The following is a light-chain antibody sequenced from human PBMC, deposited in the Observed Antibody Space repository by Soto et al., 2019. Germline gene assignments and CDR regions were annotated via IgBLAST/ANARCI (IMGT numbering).Light chain of an antibody. V-gene: IGKV2-28*01. CDR3: MQALQTPYY. CDR1: QSLLHKYNY. CDR2: LGS. Sequence: DIVLTQSPLSLPVTPGEPASISCRSSQSLLHKYNYLDWYLQKPGQSPQLLIYLGSNRASGVPDRFNGSGSGTDFTLKIIRVEAEDVGVYFCMQALQTPYYFGQGSKLEIK. J-gene: IGKJ2*01.